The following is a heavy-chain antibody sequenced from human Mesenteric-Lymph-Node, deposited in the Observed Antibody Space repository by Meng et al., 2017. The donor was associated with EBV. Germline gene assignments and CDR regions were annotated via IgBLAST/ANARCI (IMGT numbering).Heavy chain of an antibody. CDR1: GGSFSGDY. V-gene: IGHV4-34*12. CDR3: ARRKSGWNRYYLDY. D-gene: IGHD3-22*01. Sequence: QVQLQQWGAGLLKPSEXLSLTCAVYGGSFSGDYWTWIRQPPGKGLEWIGEILRTGGTTYSPSLKSRVTISIDTSKNQFSLKVRSVTAADTAVYYCARRKSGWNRYYLDYWGQGALVTVSS. CDR2: ILRTGGT. J-gene: IGHJ4*02.